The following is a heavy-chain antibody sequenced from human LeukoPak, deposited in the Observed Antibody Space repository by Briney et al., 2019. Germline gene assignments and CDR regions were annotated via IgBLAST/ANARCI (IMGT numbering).Heavy chain of an antibody. V-gene: IGHV3-23*01. CDR3: AKAGPDTIFGVVLNWFDP. J-gene: IGHJ5*02. Sequence: PGGSLRLSCAASGFTFSSYAMSWVRQAPGKGLEWVSAISGSGGSTYYADSVKGRFTISRDNSKNTLYLQMNSLRAEDTAVYYCAKAGPDTIFGVVLNWFDPWGQGTLVTVSS. CDR2: ISGSGGST. CDR1: GFTFSSYA. D-gene: IGHD3-3*01.